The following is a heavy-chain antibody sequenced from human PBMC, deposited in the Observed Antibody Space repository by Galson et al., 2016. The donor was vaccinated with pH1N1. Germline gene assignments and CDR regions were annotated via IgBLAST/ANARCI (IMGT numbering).Heavy chain of an antibody. V-gene: IGHV5-51*03. D-gene: IGHD3-22*01. CDR2: IYPGDSDT. J-gene: IGHJ2*01. CDR3: ARYAVTYYYDSSGYPDWYFDL. Sequence: QSGAEVKKPGESLKISCKGSGYSFTSYWIGWVRQMPGKGLEWMGIIYPGDSDTRYSPSSQGQVTISADKSTSTAYLQWSSLKASDTTIYYCARYAVTYYYDSSGYPDWYFDLWGRGTLVTVSS. CDR1: GYSFTSYW.